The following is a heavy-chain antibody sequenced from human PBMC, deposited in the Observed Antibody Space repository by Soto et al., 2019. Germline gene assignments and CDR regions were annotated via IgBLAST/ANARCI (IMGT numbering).Heavy chain of an antibody. D-gene: IGHD3-22*01. CDR2: IYYSGST. V-gene: IGHV4-31*03. J-gene: IGHJ6*02. Sequence: QVQLQESGPGLVKPSQTLSLTCTVSGGSISSGGYYWSWIRQHPGKGLEWIGYIYYSGSTYYNPSLKSRVTISVDTSKNQFSLKLSSVTAADTAVYYCARDLNYDSSGLQGFYYGMDVWGQGTTVTVSS. CDR3: ARDLNYDSSGLQGFYYGMDV. CDR1: GGSISSGGYY.